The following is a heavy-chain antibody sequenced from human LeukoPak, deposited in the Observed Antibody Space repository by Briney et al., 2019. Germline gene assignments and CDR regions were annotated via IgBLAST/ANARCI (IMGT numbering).Heavy chain of an antibody. Sequence: ASVKVSCKASDYTFSSYGIRWVRQAPGQGLEWMGWISGFNGNTNYAQYLQGRVTMTTDTSTSTAYMELRSLRSDDTAVYYCARDDSSNYVPHAFDIWGQGTMVTVSS. V-gene: IGHV1-18*01. D-gene: IGHD4-11*01. CDR2: ISGFNGNT. CDR3: ARDDSSNYVPHAFDI. CDR1: DYTFSSYG. J-gene: IGHJ3*02.